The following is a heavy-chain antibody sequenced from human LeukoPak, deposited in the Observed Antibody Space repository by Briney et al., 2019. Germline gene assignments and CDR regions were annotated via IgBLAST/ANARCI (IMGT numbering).Heavy chain of an antibody. D-gene: IGHD3-22*01. CDR1: GFSISSAYY. J-gene: IGHJ4*02. CDR2: IYHGGST. Sequence: SETLSLTCTVSGFSISSAYYWGWIRQPPGKGLEWIGNIYHGGSTYYSPSLKSRVTISVDTSKNQFSLKLSSVTAADTAVYYCARAADYFYHSSGYYGAVDYWGQGTLVAVFS. CDR3: ARAADYFYHSSGYYGAVDY. V-gene: IGHV4-38-2*02.